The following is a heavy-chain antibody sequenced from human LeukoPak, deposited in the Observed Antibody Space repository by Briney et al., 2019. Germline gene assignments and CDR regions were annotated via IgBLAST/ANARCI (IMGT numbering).Heavy chain of an antibody. V-gene: IGHV1-2*02. Sequence: ASVKVSCKASGYTFTGYYMHWVRQAPGQGLEWMGWINPNSGGTNYAQKFQGRVTMTRDTSISTAYMELSRLRSDDTAVYYCARDRYCSSTSRYRWFDPWGQGTLVTVSS. J-gene: IGHJ5*02. CDR3: ARDRYCSSTSRYRWFDP. CDR2: INPNSGGT. D-gene: IGHD2-2*01. CDR1: GYTFTGYY.